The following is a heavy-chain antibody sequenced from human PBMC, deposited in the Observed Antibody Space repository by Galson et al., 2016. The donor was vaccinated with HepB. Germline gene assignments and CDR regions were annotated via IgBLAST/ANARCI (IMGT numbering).Heavy chain of an antibody. CDR3: AKGSRGFWSGIGPYDY. J-gene: IGHJ4*02. CDR2: ISSSSTTT. V-gene: IGHV3-23*01. Sequence: SLRLSCAASGFTFSTYAMSWVRQAPGKGLEWVSGISSSSTTTYYADSVKGRITISRDNSKNTLYLQMNSLRVEDTAVYYCAKGSRGFWSGIGPYDYWGQGTLVTVSS. D-gene: IGHD3-3*01. CDR1: GFTFSTYA.